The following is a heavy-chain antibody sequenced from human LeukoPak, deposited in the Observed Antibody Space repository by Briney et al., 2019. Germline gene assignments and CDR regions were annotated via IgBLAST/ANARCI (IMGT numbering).Heavy chain of an antibody. CDR3: ARDSTRRLRQRINYDILPSVGYYYYYGMDV. D-gene: IGHD3-9*01. J-gene: IGHJ6*02. V-gene: IGHV1-18*01. CDR2: MSAYNGNT. Sequence: ASVNVSYKASGYTFTSYGMSGVRQAPGQGLEWMGWMSAYNGNTNCAQKLEGRVTMTTHTSTSTASMELRSLRSDDTAVYYCARDSTRRLRQRINYDILPSVGYYYYYGMDVWGQGTTVTVSS. CDR1: GYTFTSYG.